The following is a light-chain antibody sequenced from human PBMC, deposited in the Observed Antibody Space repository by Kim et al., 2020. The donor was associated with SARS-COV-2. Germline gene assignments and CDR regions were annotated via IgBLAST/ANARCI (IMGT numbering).Light chain of an antibody. V-gene: IGLV3-19*01. CDR3: NSRDTSVDRVI. J-gene: IGLJ2*01. CDR1: SLRRYY. CDR2: GNN. Sequence: SSELTQDPAVSVALGQTVRITCQGDSLRRYYASWYQQKPGQAPVLLIYGNNNRPFGIPDRFSASSSGDTSYLTIPGAQAEDEADYYCNSRDTSVDRVIFG.